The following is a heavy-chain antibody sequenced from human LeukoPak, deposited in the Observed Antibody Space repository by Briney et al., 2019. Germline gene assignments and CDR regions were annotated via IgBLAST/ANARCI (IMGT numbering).Heavy chain of an antibody. CDR2: IGAADDT. J-gene: IGHJ4*02. CDR1: GFTFSKYD. Sequence: GGSLRLSCAASGFTFSKYDMFWVRQTTGKGLEWVSTIGAADDTYYPGSVRGRFTISRESAKDSLYLQMNSLRAGDTAVYYCARGSGSHFDYWGQGTLVTVSS. CDR3: ARGSGSHFDY. D-gene: IGHD1-26*01. V-gene: IGHV3-13*04.